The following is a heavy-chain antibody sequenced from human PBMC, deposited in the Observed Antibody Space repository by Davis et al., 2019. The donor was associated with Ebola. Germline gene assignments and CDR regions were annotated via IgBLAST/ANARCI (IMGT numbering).Heavy chain of an antibody. Sequence: GESLKISCAASGFTFSDSAMHWVRQASGQGLEWVGRIRSKSNNYATAYAASVKGRFTISRDESKNTAYLQMNSLKTEDTAVYYCTRHSRLYYYGMDVWGQGTTVTVSS. V-gene: IGHV3-73*01. CDR3: TRHSRLYYYGMDV. CDR2: IRSKSNNYAT. CDR1: GFTFSDSA. D-gene: IGHD2/OR15-2a*01. J-gene: IGHJ6*02.